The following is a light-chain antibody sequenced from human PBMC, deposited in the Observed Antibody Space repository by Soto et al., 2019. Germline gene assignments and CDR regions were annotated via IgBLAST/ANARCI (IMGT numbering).Light chain of an antibody. CDR3: QQYNGWLWT. V-gene: IGKV3-15*01. CDR1: QSVSSY. CDR2: GAS. J-gene: IGKJ1*01. Sequence: EIVLTQTPATLSLSPGERATLSCRSGQSVSSYLAWYQRKPGQAPRLLIYGASTRATGIPARFSGSGSGTEFTLTITSLQSEDFAVYFCQQYNGWLWTFGQGTKVDI.